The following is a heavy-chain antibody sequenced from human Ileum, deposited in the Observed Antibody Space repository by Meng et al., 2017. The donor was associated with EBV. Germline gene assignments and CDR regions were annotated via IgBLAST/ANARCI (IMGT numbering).Heavy chain of an antibody. CDR3: ARGFYTYGSSCFDY. CDR2: INHSGST. J-gene: IGHJ4*02. V-gene: IGHV4-34*01. Sequence: KLQQWVAGLLDPPEVLSLPCAVYGGSFIGYYWTWIRQPPGKGLEWIGEINHSGSTNYNPSLKSRVTISVDKNQFSLKLSSVTAADTAVYYCARGFYTYGSSCFDYWGQGTLVTVSS. D-gene: IGHD6-13*01. CDR1: GGSFIGYY.